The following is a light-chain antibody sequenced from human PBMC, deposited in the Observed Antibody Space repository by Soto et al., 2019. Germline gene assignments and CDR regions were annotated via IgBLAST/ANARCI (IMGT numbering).Light chain of an antibody. J-gene: IGKJ4*01. V-gene: IGKV3-11*01. Sequence: EIVLTQSPGTLSLSPGERAALSCRASQSVSSSYLAWYQQKPGQAPRLLIFDASNRASGIPARFSGIGSGTDFTLTISSLEPEDFAVYYCQQRSSWPRLTFGGGTKVDIK. CDR2: DAS. CDR1: QSVSSSY. CDR3: QQRSSWPRLT.